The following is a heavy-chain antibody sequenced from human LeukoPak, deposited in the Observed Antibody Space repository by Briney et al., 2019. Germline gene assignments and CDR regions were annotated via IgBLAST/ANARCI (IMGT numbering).Heavy chain of an antibody. CDR2: ISSSSSYI. CDR1: GFTFSSYT. J-gene: IGHJ4*02. V-gene: IGHV3-21*01. Sequence: PGGSLRLSCAASGFTFSSYTISWVRQAPGKGLEWVSSISSSSSYIYYADSVKGRFTVSRDNAKTSLYLQVNSLRADDSALYHCARLAAAGTDFDYWGLRTKVAVSS. D-gene: IGHD6-13*01. CDR3: ARLAAAGTDFDY.